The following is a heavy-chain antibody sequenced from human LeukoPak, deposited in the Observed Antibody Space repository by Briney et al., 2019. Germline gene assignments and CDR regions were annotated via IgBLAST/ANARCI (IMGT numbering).Heavy chain of an antibody. CDR1: GGSISSYY. CDR3: ARRRQWFDP. CDR2: IYYSGST. J-gene: IGHJ5*02. Sequence: SETLSLTCTVSGGSISSYYWSWIRQPPGKGLEWIGYIYYSGSTNYNPSLKSRVTTSVDTSKNQFSLKLSSVTAADTAVYYCARRRQWFDPWGQGTLVTVSS. V-gene: IGHV4-59*01.